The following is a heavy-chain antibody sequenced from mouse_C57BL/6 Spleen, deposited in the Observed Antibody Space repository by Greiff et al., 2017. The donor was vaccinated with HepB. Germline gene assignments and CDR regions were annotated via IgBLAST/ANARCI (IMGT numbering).Heavy chain of an antibody. CDR2: IWRGGST. CDR1: GFSLTSYG. V-gene: IGHV2-5*01. D-gene: IGHD1-1*01. CDR3: AKKGDYYGSSYDWYFDV. J-gene: IGHJ1*03. Sequence: VQLQQSGPGLVQPSQSLSITCTVSGFSLTSYGVHWVRQSPGKGLEWLGVIWRGGSTDYNAAFMSRLSITKDNSKSQVFFKMNSLQADDTAIYYCAKKGDYYGSSYDWYFDVWGTGTTVTVSS.